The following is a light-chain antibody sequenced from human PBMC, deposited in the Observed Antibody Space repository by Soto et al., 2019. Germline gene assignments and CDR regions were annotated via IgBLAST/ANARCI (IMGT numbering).Light chain of an antibody. V-gene: IGKV2-28*01. CDR2: LGS. Sequence: DIVMTQSPLSLPVTPGEPASISCRSSQSLLSSNGYNYLDWYLQKPGQSPQLLIYLGSNRASGVPDRFSGSGSGTDFTLEISRVEAEDVGNYHCMQAIRAPPTFDQGTKVEI. J-gene: IGKJ1*01. CDR1: QSLLSSNGYNY. CDR3: MQAIRAPPT.